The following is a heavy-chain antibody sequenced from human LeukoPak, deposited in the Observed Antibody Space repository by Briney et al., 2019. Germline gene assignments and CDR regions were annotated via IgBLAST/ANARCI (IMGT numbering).Heavy chain of an antibody. V-gene: IGHV5-51*01. D-gene: IGHD6-19*01. J-gene: IGHJ1*01. CDR2: IYPGDSDT. CDR3: ARRDYTSGRTYFHH. CDR1: GYNFTIYW. Sequence: GESLKNSCKGSGYNFTIYWIGWVRQMPGKGLEWMGVIYPGDSDTRYSPSFQGQVTISVDKSNSTAYLQWSSLKASDTAMYYCARRDYTSGRTYFHHWGQGTLVTVSS.